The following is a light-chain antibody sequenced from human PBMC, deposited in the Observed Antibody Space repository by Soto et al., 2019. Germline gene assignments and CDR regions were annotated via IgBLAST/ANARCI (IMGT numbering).Light chain of an antibody. CDR1: NSNIGTGYD. CDR2: GNM. CDR3: SSYTTSSTLV. J-gene: IGLJ3*02. V-gene: IGLV1-40*01. Sequence: QSVLTQPPSVSGAPGQRVTISCTGSNSNIGTGYDVHWYQQLPGTAPKLIIYGNMKRPSGIPDRFSGSKSGSSASLAITGLQAEDEADYYCSSYTTSSTLVFGGGTKLTVL.